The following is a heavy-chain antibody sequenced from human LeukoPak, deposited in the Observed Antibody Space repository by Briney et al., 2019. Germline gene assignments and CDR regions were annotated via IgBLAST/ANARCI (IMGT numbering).Heavy chain of an antibody. CDR2: ISYDGSNK. CDR1: GFTFSNYD. J-gene: IGHJ4*02. V-gene: IGHV3-30*03. CDR3: ATTIVVVTATQYY. D-gene: IGHD2-21*02. Sequence: PGGSLRLSCAASGFTFSNYDMYLVRQAPGKGLEWVALISYDGSNKYYADSVKGRFTISRDNSKNSLYLQMNSLRDEDTAVYYCATTIVVVTATQYYWGQGTLVTVSS.